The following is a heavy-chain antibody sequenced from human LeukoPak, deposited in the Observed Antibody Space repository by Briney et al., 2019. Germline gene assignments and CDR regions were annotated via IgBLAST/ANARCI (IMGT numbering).Heavy chain of an antibody. Sequence: SETLPLTCAVYGGSFSGYYWSWIRQPPGKGLEWIGEINHSGSTNYNPSLKSRVTISVDTSKNQFSLKLSSVTAADTAVYYCARRVWGIAATKPTPGFDYWGQGTLVTVSS. J-gene: IGHJ4*02. CDR3: ARRVWGIAATKPTPGFDY. CDR2: INHSGST. CDR1: GGSFSGYY. D-gene: IGHD6-13*01. V-gene: IGHV4-34*01.